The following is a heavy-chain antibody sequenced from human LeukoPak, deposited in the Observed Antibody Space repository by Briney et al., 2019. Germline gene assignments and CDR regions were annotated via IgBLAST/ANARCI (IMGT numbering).Heavy chain of an antibody. CDR1: GGSITSGDYY. D-gene: IGHD3-22*01. V-gene: IGHV4-30-4*01. CDR3: ARRTSGSGLFDP. J-gene: IGHJ5*02. Sequence: NASETLSLTCTVSGGSITSGDYYWSWIRQPPGKGLEWIGYIYYTGSTYFNPSLESRITISRDTPKTQFSLKLSSVTAADTAVYYCARRTSGSGLFDPWGQGTLVTVSS. CDR2: IYYTGST.